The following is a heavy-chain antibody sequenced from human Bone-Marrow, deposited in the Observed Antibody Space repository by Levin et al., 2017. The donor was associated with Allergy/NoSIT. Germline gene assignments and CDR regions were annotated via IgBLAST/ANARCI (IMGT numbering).Heavy chain of an antibody. Sequence: PAGGSLRLSCAASQFNFSIYSMHWVRQAPGKGLEWVAVISSDGDSQFYADSVKGRFGISRDNSQNTLYLQLNSLSLDDAGVYYCVRDDIILVPPAGFSPPYLYQGMDVWGHGTAVTVSS. CDR3: VRDDIILVPPAGFSPPYLYQGMDV. V-gene: IGHV3-30*03. CDR1: QFNFSIYS. J-gene: IGHJ6*02. CDR2: ISSDGDSQ. D-gene: IGHD2-15*01.